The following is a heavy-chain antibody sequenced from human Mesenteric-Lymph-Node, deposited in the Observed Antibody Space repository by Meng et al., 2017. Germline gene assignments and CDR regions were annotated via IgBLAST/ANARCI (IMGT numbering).Heavy chain of an antibody. D-gene: IGHD1-26*01. Sequence: GSLRLSCAASGYSISSGYYWGWIRQPPGKGLEWIGSIYHSGSTYYNPSLKSRVTISVDTSKNQFSLKLSSVTAADTAVYYCARQQIGSYFWLNWFDPWGQGTLVTVSS. CDR2: IYHSGST. CDR3: ARQQIGSYFWLNWFDP. J-gene: IGHJ5*02. V-gene: IGHV4-38-2*01. CDR1: GYSISSGYY.